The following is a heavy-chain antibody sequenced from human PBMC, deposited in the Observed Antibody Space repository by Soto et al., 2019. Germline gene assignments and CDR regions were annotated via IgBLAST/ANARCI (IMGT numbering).Heavy chain of an antibody. Sequence: EVQLLESGGGLVQPGGSLRLSCAASGFTFSSYAMSWVRQAPGKGLEWVSGISGSGGSTYYADSVKGRFTISRDNSKSTLYLQMNSLRAEDTAVYYCARITGYGDYGALEHWGQGTLVTVSS. CDR1: GFTFSSYA. J-gene: IGHJ1*01. CDR2: ISGSGGST. CDR3: ARITGYGDYGALEH. V-gene: IGHV3-23*01. D-gene: IGHD4-17*01.